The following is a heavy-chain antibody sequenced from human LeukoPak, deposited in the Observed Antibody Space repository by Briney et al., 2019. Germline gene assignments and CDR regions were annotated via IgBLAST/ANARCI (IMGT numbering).Heavy chain of an antibody. J-gene: IGHJ5*02. CDR2: IIPIFGTA. CDR1: GGTFSSYA. D-gene: IGHD1-26*01. Sequence: ASVTVSCKASGGTFSSYAISWVRQAPGQGLEWMGGIIPIFGTANYAQKFQGRVTITADESTSTAYMELSSLRSEDTAVYYCAKRSIVGATNNWFDPWGQGTLVTVSS. V-gene: IGHV1-69*13. CDR3: AKRSIVGATNNWFDP.